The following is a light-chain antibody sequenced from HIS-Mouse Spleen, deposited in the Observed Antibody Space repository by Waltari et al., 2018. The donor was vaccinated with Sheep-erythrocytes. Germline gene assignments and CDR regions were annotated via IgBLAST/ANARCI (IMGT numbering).Light chain of an antibody. CDR3: QAWDSSTAV. J-gene: IGLJ2*01. CDR1: KLGDKY. CDR2: QDS. Sequence: SYELTQPPSVSVSPGQTASITCSGDKLGDKYACWYQQKPGQSPVLVISQDSKRPSGIHEGFAGSNSGNTATLTIGGTQAMDEADYYCQAWDSSTAVFGGGTKLTVL. V-gene: IGLV3-1*01.